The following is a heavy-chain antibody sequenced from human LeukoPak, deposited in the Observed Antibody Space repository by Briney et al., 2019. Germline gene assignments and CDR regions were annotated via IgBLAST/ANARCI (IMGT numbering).Heavy chain of an antibody. CDR2: FYYCGCT. V-gene: IGHV3-53*01. CDR1: GFTVSSNY. D-gene: IGHD3-16*02. CDR3: ARDYNDYYDYVWGSYRYWVDYMDV. Sequence: GGSLRLSCAASGFTVSSNYMSWVRQAPGKGLEWVSVFYYCGCTYYAASVKGRCTIPRDNSQNTQYLQMNSLRAEDTAVYYCARDYNDYYDYVWGSYRYWVDYMDVWGKGTTVTVS. J-gene: IGHJ6*03.